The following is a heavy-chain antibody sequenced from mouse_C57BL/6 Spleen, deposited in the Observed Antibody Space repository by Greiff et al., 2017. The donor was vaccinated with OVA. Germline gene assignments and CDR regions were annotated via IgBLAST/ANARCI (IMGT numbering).Heavy chain of an antibody. D-gene: IGHD2-4*01. Sequence: QVQLKESGPELVKPGASVKISCKASGYAFSSSWMNWVKQRPGKGLEWIGRIYPGDGDTNYNGKFKGKATLTADKSSSTAYMQLSSLTSEDSAVYFCARSADYGRGYYAMDYWGQGTSVTVSS. V-gene: IGHV1-82*01. CDR3: ARSADYGRGYYAMDY. J-gene: IGHJ4*01. CDR1: GYAFSSSW. CDR2: IYPGDGDT.